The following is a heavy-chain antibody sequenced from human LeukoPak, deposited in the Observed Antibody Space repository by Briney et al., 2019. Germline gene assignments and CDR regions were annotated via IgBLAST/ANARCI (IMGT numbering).Heavy chain of an antibody. CDR1: GFTFSSYA. CDR3: ARDRVGVRGVTRYYYYGMDV. Sequence: GGSLRLSCAASGFTFSSYAMHWVRQAPGKGLEWVAVISYDGSNKYYADSVKGRFTISRDNSKNTLYLQMNSLRAEDTAVYYCARDRVGVRGVTRYYYYGMDVWGQGTTVTVSS. CDR2: ISYDGSNK. D-gene: IGHD3-10*01. V-gene: IGHV3-30-3*01. J-gene: IGHJ6*02.